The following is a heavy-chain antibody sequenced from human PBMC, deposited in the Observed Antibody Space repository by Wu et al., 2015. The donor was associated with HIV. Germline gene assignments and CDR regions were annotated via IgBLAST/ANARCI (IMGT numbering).Heavy chain of an antibody. CDR2: IIPIFGTA. CDR1: GGTFSSYA. D-gene: IGHD2-15*01. CDR3: ARDAGTPKIGYCSGGSCYQHNYYYYYMDV. Sequence: QVQLVQSGAEVKKPGSSVKVSCKASGGTFSSYAISWVRQAPGQGLEWMGGIIPIFGTANYAQKFQGRVTITADESTSTAYMELSSLRSEDTAVYYCARDAGTPKIGYCSGGSCYQHNYYYYYMDVWGKGTTVTVSS. J-gene: IGHJ6*03. V-gene: IGHV1-69*12.